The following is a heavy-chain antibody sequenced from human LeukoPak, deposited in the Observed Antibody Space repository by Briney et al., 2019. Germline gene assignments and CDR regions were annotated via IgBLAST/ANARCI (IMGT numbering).Heavy chain of an antibody. J-gene: IGHJ4*02. D-gene: IGHD2-2*01. CDR2: IIPIFGTA. V-gene: IGHV1-69*13. Sequence: ASVKVSCKASGGTFSSYAISWVRQAPGQGLEWMGGIIPIFGTANYAQKFQGRVTITADGSTSTAYMELSSLRSEDTAVYYCARGGYCSSTSCYFLLEYWGQGTLVTVSS. CDR3: ARGGYCSSTSCYFLLEY. CDR1: GGTFSSYA.